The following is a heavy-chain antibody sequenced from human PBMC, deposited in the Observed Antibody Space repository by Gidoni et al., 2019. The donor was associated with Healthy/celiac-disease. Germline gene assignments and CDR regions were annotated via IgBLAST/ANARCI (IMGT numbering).Heavy chain of an antibody. D-gene: IGHD3-10*01. CDR1: GVTVSSYG. CDR2: ICYDGSNK. J-gene: IGHJ4*02. CDR3: ARDRITMVRVVPTRYFDY. Sequence: QVQLVESGGGVVQPGRSLRRHGGASGVTVSSYGMHWVRQAPGKGMEWVAVICYDGSNKYYAYSVKGRFPISRDNSKTTLFLQMNSLRAEATAVYYCARDRITMVRVVPTRYFDYWGQGTLVTVSS. V-gene: IGHV3-33*01.